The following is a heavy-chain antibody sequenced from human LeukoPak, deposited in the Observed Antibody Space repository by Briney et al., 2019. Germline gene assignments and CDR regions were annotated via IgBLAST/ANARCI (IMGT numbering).Heavy chain of an antibody. CDR3: ASLRWLQLRAFDI. D-gene: IGHD5-24*01. J-gene: IGHJ3*02. Sequence: PGGSLRLSCAASGFTFSSYEMNWVRQAPGKGLEGVSYISSSGSTIYYADSVKGRFTISRDNAKNSLYLQMNSLRAEDTAVYYCASLRWLQLRAFDIWGQGTMVTVSS. CDR1: GFTFSSYE. V-gene: IGHV3-48*03. CDR2: ISSSGSTI.